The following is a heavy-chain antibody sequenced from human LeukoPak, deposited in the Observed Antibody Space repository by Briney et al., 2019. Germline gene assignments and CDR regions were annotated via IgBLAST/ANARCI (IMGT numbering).Heavy chain of an antibody. CDR1: GGSLSNYY. CDR2: IYYTGTT. Sequence: SETLSLTCTVSGGSLSNYYWSWIRQSPGKGLEWLGFIYYTGTTKYNPSLKSRVTISVDRSKNQFSLQLRSVTAADTAMYYCARMGGYSGYATHWGQGTLVTVSS. CDR3: ARMGGYSGYATH. V-gene: IGHV4-59*08. J-gene: IGHJ4*02. D-gene: IGHD5-12*01.